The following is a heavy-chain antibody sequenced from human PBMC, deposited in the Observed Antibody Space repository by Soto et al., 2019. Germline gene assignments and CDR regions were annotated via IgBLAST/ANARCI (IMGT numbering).Heavy chain of an antibody. CDR3: ARGRYCSSTSCYKRGDNWFDP. CDR2: INHSGST. D-gene: IGHD2-2*02. J-gene: IGHJ5*02. Sequence: SETLSLTCAVYGGSFSGYYWSWIRQPPGKGLEWIGEINHSGSTNYNPSLKSRVTISVDTSKNQFSLKLSSVTAADTAVYYCARGRYCSSTSCYKRGDNWFDPWGQGTLVTVPQ. CDR1: GGSFSGYY. V-gene: IGHV4-34*01.